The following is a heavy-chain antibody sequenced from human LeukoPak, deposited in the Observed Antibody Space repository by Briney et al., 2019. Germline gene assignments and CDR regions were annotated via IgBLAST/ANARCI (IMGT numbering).Heavy chain of an antibody. CDR1: GFTFSSYS. CDR3: ASTITGTRGY. J-gene: IGHJ4*02. Sequence: GGSLRLSCAASGFTFSSYSMNWVRQAPGRGLEWVSSISSSSSYIYYADSVKGRFTISRDNAKNSLYLQMNSLRAEDTAVYYCASTITGTRGYWGQGTLVTVSS. CDR2: ISSSSSYI. D-gene: IGHD1-7*01. V-gene: IGHV3-21*01.